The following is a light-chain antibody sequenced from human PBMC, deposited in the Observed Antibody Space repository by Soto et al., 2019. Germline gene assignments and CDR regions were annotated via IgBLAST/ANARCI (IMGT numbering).Light chain of an antibody. CDR1: TSNIGNNY. J-gene: IGLJ2*01. CDR2: DNN. V-gene: IGLV1-51*01. CDR3: GTWDSSLSAVV. Sequence: QSVLTQPPSVSAAPGQKVTISCSGSTSNIGNNYVSWFQQLPGTAPKLLIYDNNKRSSGIPDRFSGSKSGTSATLGITGRQTGDEADYYCGTWDSSLSAVVFGGGTKLTVL.